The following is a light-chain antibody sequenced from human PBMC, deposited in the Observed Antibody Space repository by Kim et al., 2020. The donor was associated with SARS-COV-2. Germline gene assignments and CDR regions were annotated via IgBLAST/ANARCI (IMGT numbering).Light chain of an antibody. Sequence: SSELTQDPAVSVALGQTVRITCQGDSLRSYYASWYQQKPGQAPVLVIYGKNNRPSGIPDRFSGSRSGNKASLTITGAQAEDEADYYCNSRDSSGNHLVFG. V-gene: IGLV3-19*01. J-gene: IGLJ3*02. CDR3: NSRDSSGNHLV. CDR2: GKN. CDR1: SLRSYY.